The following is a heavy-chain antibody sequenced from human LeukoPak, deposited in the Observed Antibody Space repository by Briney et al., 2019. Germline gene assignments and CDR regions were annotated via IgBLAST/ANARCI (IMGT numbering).Heavy chain of an antibody. CDR3: ARESSGHDPLIPYDYDGMNV. D-gene: IGHD5-12*01. J-gene: IGHJ6*02. CDR2: IIPIFGIA. V-gene: IGHV1-69*04. CDR1: GGTSTSYA. Sequence: SLKVSCKASGGTSTSYAISCVRQAPGQGLEWMGRIIPIFGIANYAQKFQGRVTSTADKSTSTAYMELSSLRSEDTAVYYCARESSGHDPLIPYDYDGMNVWGQGTTVSVSS.